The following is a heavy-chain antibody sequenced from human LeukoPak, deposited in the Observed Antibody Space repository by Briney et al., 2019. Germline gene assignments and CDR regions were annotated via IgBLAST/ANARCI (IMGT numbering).Heavy chain of an antibody. V-gene: IGHV3-7*01. Sequence: QPGGSLRLSCTASGFTFGDYWMTWVRQAPGKGLEWVANIKQDGSAKYYVDSVKGRFTISRGNAKNSLYLQMDSLRVEDTATYYCARWRGSTSERSDYWGQGTLVTVSS. CDR2: IKQDGSAK. D-gene: IGHD2-2*01. CDR3: ARWRGSTSERSDY. J-gene: IGHJ4*02. CDR1: GFTFGDYW.